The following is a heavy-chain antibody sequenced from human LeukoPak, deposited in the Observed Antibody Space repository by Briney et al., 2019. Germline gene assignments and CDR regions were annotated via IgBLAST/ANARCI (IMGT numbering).Heavy chain of an antibody. J-gene: IGHJ5*02. CDR2: IYSGGST. CDR3: ARVAVRPFSVWFDP. D-gene: IGHD3-10*01. V-gene: IGHV3-53*04. Sequence: GGSLRLSCAASGFTVSSNYMSWVRQAPGKGLEWVSVIYSGGSTYYADSVKGRFTISRHNSKNTLYLQMNSPRAEDTAVYYCARVAVRPFSVWFDPWGQGTLVTVSS. CDR1: GFTVSSNY.